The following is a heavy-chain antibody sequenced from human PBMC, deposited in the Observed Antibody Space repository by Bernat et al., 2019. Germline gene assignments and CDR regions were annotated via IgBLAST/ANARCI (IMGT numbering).Heavy chain of an antibody. D-gene: IGHD3-9*01. CDR2: IWYDGSNK. CDR1: GFTFSSYG. Sequence: QVQLVESGGGVVQPGRSLRLSCAASGFTFSSYGMHWVRQAPGKGLEWVAVIWYDGSNKYYADSEKDRFTISRDNAKNSLYLQMNSLRAEDTAVYYCARVSQDILTGYVDYWGQGTLITVSS. V-gene: IGHV3-33*01. CDR3: ARVSQDILTGYVDY. J-gene: IGHJ4*02.